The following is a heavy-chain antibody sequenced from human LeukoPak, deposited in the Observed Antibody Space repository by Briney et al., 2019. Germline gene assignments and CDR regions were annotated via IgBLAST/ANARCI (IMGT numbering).Heavy chain of an antibody. CDR2: IYYSGST. V-gene: IGHV4-59*01. CDR3: ARSEWFGELLDAFDI. J-gene: IGHJ3*02. CDR1: GGSISSYY. Sequence: SETLSLTCTVSGGSISSYYWSWIRQPPGKGLEWIGYIYYSGSTNYNPSLKSRVTISVDTSKNQFSLKLNSVTAADTAVYYCARSEWFGELLDAFDIWGQGTMVTVSS. D-gene: IGHD3-10*01.